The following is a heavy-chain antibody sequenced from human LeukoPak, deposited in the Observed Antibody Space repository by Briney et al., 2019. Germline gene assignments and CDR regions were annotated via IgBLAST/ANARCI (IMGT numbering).Heavy chain of an antibody. D-gene: IGHD3-16*01. V-gene: IGHV3-21*01. CDR3: TRSGTRLGIDFDY. Sequence: GGSLRLSCAGSGFTFRSYAMDWVRQAPGKGLEWVSSINENSRYTYYADSVKGRFTISRDNAKNSLYLQMNSLRVEDTAVYYCTRSGTRLGIDFDYWGQGTLVTVSS. CDR2: INENSRYT. J-gene: IGHJ4*02. CDR1: GFTFRSYA.